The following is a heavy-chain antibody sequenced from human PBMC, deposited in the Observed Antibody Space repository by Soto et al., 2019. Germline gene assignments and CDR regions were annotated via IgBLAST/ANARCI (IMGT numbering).Heavy chain of an antibody. V-gene: IGHV3-11*06. J-gene: IGHJ4*02. CDR1: GFTFSDYY. D-gene: IGHD3-9*01. CDR2: ISSSSYT. CDR3: ASDMTGPKDF. Sequence: GSLRLSCAASGFTFSDYYMSWIRQAPGKGLEWVSYISSSSYTNSADSVKGRFTITRDNAKSTLYLQMNSLRAEDTAVYYCASDMTGPKDFWGQGTLVTVSS.